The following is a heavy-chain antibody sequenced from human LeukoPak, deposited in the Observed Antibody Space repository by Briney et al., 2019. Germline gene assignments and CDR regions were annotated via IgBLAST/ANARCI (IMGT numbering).Heavy chain of an antibody. V-gene: IGHV4-59*01. CDR2: IYYSGST. CDR3: ARVLGYCSGGGCSEYFQH. Sequence: SETLSLTCTVSGGSISSYYWSWIRQPPGKGLEWIGYIYYSGSTNYNPSLRSRVTISVDTSKNQFSLKLSSVTAADTVVYYCARVLGYCSGGGCSEYFQHWGQGTLVTVSS. D-gene: IGHD2-15*01. CDR1: GGSISSYY. J-gene: IGHJ1*01.